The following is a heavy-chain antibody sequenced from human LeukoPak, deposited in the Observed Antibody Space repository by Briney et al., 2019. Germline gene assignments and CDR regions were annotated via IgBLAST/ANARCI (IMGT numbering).Heavy chain of an antibody. CDR3: ARDQTYGDYWYFDL. CDR1: GFIFSSYW. CDR2: IKSDGSST. J-gene: IGHJ2*01. Sequence: GGSLRLSCAAPGFIFSSYWMHWVRQVPGKGLVWVSRIKSDGSSTTQADSVKGRFTISRDNAKNTLYLQMNSLRAEDTAVYYCARDQTYGDYWYFDLWGRGTLVTVSS. V-gene: IGHV3-74*01. D-gene: IGHD4-17*01.